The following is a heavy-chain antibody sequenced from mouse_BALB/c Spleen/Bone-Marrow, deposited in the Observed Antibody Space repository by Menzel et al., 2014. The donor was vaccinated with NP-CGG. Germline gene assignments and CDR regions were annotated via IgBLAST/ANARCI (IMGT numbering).Heavy chain of an antibody. CDR1: GFTFSSFG. CDR3: ARGGNWDDFDV. J-gene: IGHJ1*01. CDR2: ISSGSTAI. V-gene: IGHV5-17*02. D-gene: IGHD4-1*01. Sequence: EVMLVESGGGLVQPGGSRKLSCAASGFTFSSFGMHWVRQAPEKGLEWVAYISSGSTAICYGDTVKGRFTISRDNPKNTLFLQMTSLRSEDTAMYYCARGGNWDDFDVWGAGTTVTVSS.